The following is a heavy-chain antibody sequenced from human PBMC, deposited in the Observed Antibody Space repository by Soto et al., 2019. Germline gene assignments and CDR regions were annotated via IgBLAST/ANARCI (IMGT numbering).Heavy chain of an antibody. CDR1: GFTFSSYA. V-gene: IGHV3-30-3*01. J-gene: IGHJ3*02. CDR2: ISYDGSNK. Sequence: GGSLILSCAASGFTFSSYAMHWVRQAPGKGLEWVAVISYDGSNKYYADSVKGRFTISRDNSKNTLYLQMNSLRAEDTAVYYCARVQMATIKRGGAFDIWGQGTMVTVSS. CDR3: ARVQMATIKRGGAFDI. D-gene: IGHD5-12*01.